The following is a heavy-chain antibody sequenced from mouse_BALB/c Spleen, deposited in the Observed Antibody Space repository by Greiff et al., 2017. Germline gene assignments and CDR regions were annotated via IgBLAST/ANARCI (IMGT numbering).Heavy chain of an antibody. CDR1: GYSITSGYY. Sequence: DVQLQESGPGLVKPSQSLSLTCSVTGYSITSGYYWNWIRQFPGNKLEWMGYISYDGSNNYNPSLKNRISITRDTSKNQFFLKLNSVTTEDTATYYCARDLSSWNYWGQGTTLTVSS. D-gene: IGHD1-1*01. J-gene: IGHJ2*01. V-gene: IGHV3-6*02. CDR3: ARDLSSWNY. CDR2: ISYDGSN.